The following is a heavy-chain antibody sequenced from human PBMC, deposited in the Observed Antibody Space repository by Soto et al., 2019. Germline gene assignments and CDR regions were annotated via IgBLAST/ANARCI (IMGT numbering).Heavy chain of an antibody. CDR3: PRTGHLSAY. CDR1: GGSISRSPYY. Sequence: PSETLSLTCIVSGGSISRSPYYWGWIRQTPGKGLEWIGTIYSSENTYYNPSLLSRVTISVDPSNNQFSLTLSSMTAADTAVYYCPRTGHLSAYWGQGISVTVSS. V-gene: IGHV4-39*07. J-gene: IGHJ1*01. CDR2: IYSSENT.